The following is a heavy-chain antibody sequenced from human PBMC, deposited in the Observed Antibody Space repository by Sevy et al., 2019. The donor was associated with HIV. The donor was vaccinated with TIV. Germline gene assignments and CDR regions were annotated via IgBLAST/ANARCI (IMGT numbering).Heavy chain of an antibody. J-gene: IGHJ6*02. CDR3: ARGECSSSSCYYYYGMDV. V-gene: IGHV7-4-1*02. Sequence: ASVKVSCKASGYTFTSYVMNWVRQAPGQGLEWMGWINTNTGNPTYAQGFTGRFVFSFDTSVSTAYLQISSLKAEDTAVYYCARGECSSSSCYYYYGMDVWGQGATVTVSS. D-gene: IGHD2-2*01. CDR2: INTNTGNP. CDR1: GYTFTSYV.